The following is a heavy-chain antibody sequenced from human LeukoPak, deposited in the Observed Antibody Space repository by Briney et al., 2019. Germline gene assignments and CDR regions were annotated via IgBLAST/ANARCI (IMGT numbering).Heavy chain of an antibody. Sequence: PGGSLRLSCAASGFTFSSYGMNWVRQAPGKGLEWVSYMRSSDNTIYYADSVKGRFTISRDSAKNSLYLQMNSLRAEDTAVYYCVRDHQWAFDIWGQGTMVTVSS. CDR2: MRSSDNTI. V-gene: IGHV3-48*01. D-gene: IGHD6-19*01. CDR3: VRDHQWAFDI. J-gene: IGHJ3*02. CDR1: GFTFSSYG.